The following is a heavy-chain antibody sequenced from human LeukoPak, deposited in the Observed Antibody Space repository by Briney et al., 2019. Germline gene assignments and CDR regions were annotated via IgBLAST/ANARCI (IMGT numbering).Heavy chain of an antibody. CDR1: GFTFSSYW. V-gene: IGHV3-74*03. J-gene: IGHJ4*02. D-gene: IGHD3-22*01. CDR3: AATYYYDGSGGY. CDR2: TNTDGSST. Sequence: GGSLRPSCAASGFTFSSYWMHWVRQAPGKGLVWVSGTNTDGSSTMYADSVKGRFTISRDNAKNSLYLLMNSLRTEDTAVYYCAATYYYDGSGGYWGQGTLVTVSS.